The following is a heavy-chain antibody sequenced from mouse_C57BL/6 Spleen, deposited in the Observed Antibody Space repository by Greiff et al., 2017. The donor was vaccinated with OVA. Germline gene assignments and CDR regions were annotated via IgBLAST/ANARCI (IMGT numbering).Heavy chain of an antibody. Sequence: EVKLVESGGDLVKPGGSLKLSCAASGFTFSSYGMSWVRQTPDKRLEWVATISSGGSYTYYTDSVKGRFTISRDNAKNTLYLQMSSLKSEDTAMYYCASQDGYYWCAYWGQGTLVTVSA. CDR1: GFTFSSYG. D-gene: IGHD2-3*01. V-gene: IGHV5-6*01. J-gene: IGHJ3*01. CDR3: ASQDGYYWCAY. CDR2: ISSGGSYT.